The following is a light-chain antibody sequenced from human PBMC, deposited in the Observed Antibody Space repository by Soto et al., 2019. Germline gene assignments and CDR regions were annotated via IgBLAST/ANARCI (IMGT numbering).Light chain of an antibody. V-gene: IGLV2-8*01. CDR2: DVS. J-gene: IGLJ1*01. Sequence: QSALTQPPSASGSPGQSVTISCTGTSSDIGGYNYVSWYQQHPGKDPKLMIYDVSKRPSGVPDRFSGSKSGNTASLTVSGLQAEDEADYYCSSYAGSNNLVFGTGTKLTVL. CDR1: SSDIGGYNY. CDR3: SSYAGSNNLV.